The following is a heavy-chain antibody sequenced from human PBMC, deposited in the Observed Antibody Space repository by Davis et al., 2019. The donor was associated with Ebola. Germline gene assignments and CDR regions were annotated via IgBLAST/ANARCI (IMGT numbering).Heavy chain of an antibody. J-gene: IGHJ4*02. Sequence: AASVKVSCKASGGTFSSYAISWVRQAPGQGLEWMGGIIPIFGTANYAQKFQGRVTMTRDTSTSTVYMELSSLRSEDTAVYYCARGWSYWGQGTLVTVSS. V-gene: IGHV1-69*05. CDR1: GGTFSSYA. CDR2: IIPIFGTA. CDR3: ARGWSY.